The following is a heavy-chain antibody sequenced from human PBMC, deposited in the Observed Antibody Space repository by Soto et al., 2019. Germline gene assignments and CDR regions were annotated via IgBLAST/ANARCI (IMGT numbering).Heavy chain of an antibody. V-gene: IGHV5-51*01. Sequence: GESLKISCKGSGYSFTSYWIGWVRQMPGKGLEWMGIIYPGDSDTRYSPSFQGQVTISADKSINTAYLQCSSLKASDTAIYYCATAFFTASIDYWGQGTLVTVSS. CDR2: IYPGDSDT. J-gene: IGHJ4*02. D-gene: IGHD2-21*02. CDR3: ATAFFTASIDY. CDR1: GYSFTSYW.